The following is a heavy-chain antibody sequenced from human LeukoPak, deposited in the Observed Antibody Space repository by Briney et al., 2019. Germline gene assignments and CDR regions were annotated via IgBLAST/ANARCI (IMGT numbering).Heavy chain of an antibody. Sequence: GASVKVSCKASGYTFTSYAMHWVRQAPGQRPEWMGWINAGNGNTKYSQKFQGRVTITRDTSASTVYMELSSLRSEDTAVYYCARERGDYYDSSGYENWFDPWGQGTLVTVSS. V-gene: IGHV1-3*01. J-gene: IGHJ5*02. D-gene: IGHD3-22*01. CDR3: ARERGDYYDSSGYENWFDP. CDR2: INAGNGNT. CDR1: GYTFTSYA.